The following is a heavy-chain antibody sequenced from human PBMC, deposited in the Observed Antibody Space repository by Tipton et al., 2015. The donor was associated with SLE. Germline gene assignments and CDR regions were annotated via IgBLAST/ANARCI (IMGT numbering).Heavy chain of an antibody. CDR3: ARHPSSFDYYYYYYMDV. CDR1: GGSFSGYY. J-gene: IGHJ6*03. V-gene: IGHV4-34*01. Sequence: TLSLTCAVYGGSFSGYYWSWIRQPPGKGLEWIGEMDHSGITNYNPSLKSRVTISVDTSKNQFSLKLSSVTAADTAVYYCARHPSSFDYYYYYYMDVWGKGTTVTVSS. CDR2: MDHSGIT.